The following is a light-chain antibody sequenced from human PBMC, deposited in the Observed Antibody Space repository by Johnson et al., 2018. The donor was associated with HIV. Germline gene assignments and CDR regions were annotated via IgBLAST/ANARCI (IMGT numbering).Light chain of an antibody. V-gene: IGLV1-51*01. CDR1: YSNIANNY. CDR3: GTWDSSLSAEV. CDR2: DNN. J-gene: IGLJ1*01. Sequence: QSVLTQPPSVSAAPGQKVTISCSGSYSNIANNYVSWYQQLPGTAPKLLIYDNNKRPSGIPDRFSGSKSGTSATLGITGLQTGDAADYYCGTWDSSLSAEVFGTGTKVTVL.